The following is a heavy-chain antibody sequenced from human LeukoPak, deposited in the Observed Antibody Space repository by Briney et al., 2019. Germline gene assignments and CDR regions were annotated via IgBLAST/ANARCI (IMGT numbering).Heavy chain of an antibody. CDR2: ISSSSYI. Sequence: GGSLRLSCAASGFTFSSYSMNWVRQAPGKGLEWVSSISSSSYIYYADSVKGRFTISRDNAKNSLYLQMNSLRAEDAAVYYCARVSTSCCPIDYWGQGTLVTVSS. CDR3: ARVSTSCCPIDY. CDR1: GFTFSSYS. V-gene: IGHV3-21*01. D-gene: IGHD2-2*01. J-gene: IGHJ4*02.